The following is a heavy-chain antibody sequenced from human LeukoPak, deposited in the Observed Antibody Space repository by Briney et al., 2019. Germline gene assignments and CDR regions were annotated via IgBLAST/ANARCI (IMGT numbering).Heavy chain of an antibody. V-gene: IGHV4-61*02. D-gene: IGHD3-22*01. CDR2: MYTSGTT. Sequence: SETLSLTCAVSGGSIRSGSYYWNWIRQPAGKGLEWIGRMYTSGTTNYNPSLKSRVTISVDTSKNQFSLKLSSVTAADTAVYYCARTASGYYLFDYWGQGTLVTVSS. J-gene: IGHJ4*02. CDR1: GGSIRSGSYY. CDR3: ARTASGYYLFDY.